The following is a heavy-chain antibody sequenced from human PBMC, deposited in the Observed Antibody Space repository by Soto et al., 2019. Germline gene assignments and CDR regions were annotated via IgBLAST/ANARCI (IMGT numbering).Heavy chain of an antibody. V-gene: IGHV4-39*07. Sequence: SETLSLTCSASGGSITSSSHFWGWVRQPPGKGLEWIGEISRSGSTSYNPSLESRVTISEDTFENQFSLKLSSVTAADTAVYYCARDVGRRDAPILYSGYDSMSSWFDPWGQGTLVTVSS. CDR2: ISRSGST. D-gene: IGHD5-12*01. CDR1: GGSITSSSHF. J-gene: IGHJ5*02. CDR3: ARDVGRRDAPILYSGYDSMSSWFDP.